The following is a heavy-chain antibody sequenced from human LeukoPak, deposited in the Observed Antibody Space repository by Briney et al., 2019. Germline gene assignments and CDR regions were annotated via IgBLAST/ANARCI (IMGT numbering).Heavy chain of an antibody. CDR1: GGSISSGGYS. J-gene: IGHJ4*02. CDR3: AGADGMTPAPFEY. V-gene: IGHV4-30-2*01. Sequence: SETLSLTCAVSGGSISSGGYSWSWIRQPPGKGLEWIGYIYHSGSTYYNPSLKSRVTISVDRSKNQFSLKLSSVTAADTAVYYRAGADGMTPAPFEYWGQGTLVTVSS. CDR2: IYHSGST.